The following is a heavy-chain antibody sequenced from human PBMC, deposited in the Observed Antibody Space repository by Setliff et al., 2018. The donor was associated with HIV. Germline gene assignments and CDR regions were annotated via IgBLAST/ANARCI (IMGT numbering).Heavy chain of an antibody. CDR3: ARVDSSGEYYFDY. CDR2: IYYSGST. J-gene: IGHJ4*02. Sequence: PSETLSLTCTVSGGSISSSSYYWGWIRQPPGKGLEWIGSIYYSGSTYYNPSLKSRVTISVDTSKNQFSLKLSSVTAADTAVYYCARVDSSGEYYFDYWGQGTLVTVSS. CDR1: GGSISSSSYY. V-gene: IGHV4-39*01. D-gene: IGHD6-19*01.